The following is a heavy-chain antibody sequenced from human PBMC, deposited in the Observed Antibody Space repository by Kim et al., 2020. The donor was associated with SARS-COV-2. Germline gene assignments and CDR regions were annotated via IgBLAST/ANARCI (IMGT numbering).Heavy chain of an antibody. CDR3: ARYGPYGNAFDI. CDR1: GGTFNSYA. J-gene: IGHJ3*02. Sequence: SVKVSCKASGGTFNSYAISWVRLAPGQGLEWMGGIIPIFGSGNYAQNFQGRVTITADESTSTAYMELSSLRSEDTAVYYCARYGPYGNAFDIWGQGTMVTVSS. D-gene: IGHD3-10*01. CDR2: IIPIFGSG. V-gene: IGHV1-69*13.